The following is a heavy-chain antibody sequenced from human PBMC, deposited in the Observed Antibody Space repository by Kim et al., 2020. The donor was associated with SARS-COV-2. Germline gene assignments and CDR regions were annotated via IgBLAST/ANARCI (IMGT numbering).Heavy chain of an antibody. V-gene: IGHV1-69*02. D-gene: IGHD1-20*01. Sequence: QKFQGRVTITADTSTSTAYMELSSLRSEDTAVYYCARARSINQEVEPFDYWGQGTLVTVSS. J-gene: IGHJ4*02. CDR3: ARARSINQEVEPFDY.